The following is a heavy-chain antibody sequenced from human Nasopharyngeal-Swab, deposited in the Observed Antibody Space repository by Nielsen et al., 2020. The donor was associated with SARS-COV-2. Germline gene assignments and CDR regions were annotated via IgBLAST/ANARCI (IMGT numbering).Heavy chain of an antibody. Sequence: SETLSLTCTASGGSISSYYWSWIRQPAGKGLEWIGRIYTSGSTNYNPSLKSRVTMSVDTSKNQFSLKLSSVTAADTAVYYCARDYDYYDSSGNSNWFDPWGQGTLVTVSS. CDR2: IYTSGST. D-gene: IGHD3-22*01. J-gene: IGHJ5*02. V-gene: IGHV4-4*07. CDR1: GGSISSYY. CDR3: ARDYDYYDSSGNSNWFDP.